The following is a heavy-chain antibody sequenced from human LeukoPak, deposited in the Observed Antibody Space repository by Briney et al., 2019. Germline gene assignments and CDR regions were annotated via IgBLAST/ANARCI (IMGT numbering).Heavy chain of an antibody. CDR2: IYYSGST. Sequence: SETLSLTCTVSGGSISKFYWSWIRQPPGKGLEWIGYIYYSGSTNYNPSLKSRVTISVDTSKNQFSLRLRSLTAADTAVYYCARENRHLDAFDIWGQGTMVTVSS. CDR3: ARENRHLDAFDI. J-gene: IGHJ3*02. V-gene: IGHV4-59*01. D-gene: IGHD1-14*01. CDR1: GGSISKFY.